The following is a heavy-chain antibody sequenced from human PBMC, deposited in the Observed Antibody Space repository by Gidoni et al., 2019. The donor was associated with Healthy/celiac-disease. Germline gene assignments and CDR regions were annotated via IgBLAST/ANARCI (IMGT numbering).Heavy chain of an antibody. J-gene: IGHJ4*02. V-gene: IGHV3-23*01. D-gene: IGHD1-26*01. CDR2: ISGSGGST. Sequence: EVQLLESGVGLVQPGGSLRFPFAAFGFTFSSYAMSWVRQAPGKGLEWVSAISGSGGSTYYADSVKGRFTISRDNSKNTLYLQMNSLRAEDTAVYYCAKDRWELIDYWGQGTLVTVSS. CDR3: AKDRWELIDY. CDR1: GFTFSSYA.